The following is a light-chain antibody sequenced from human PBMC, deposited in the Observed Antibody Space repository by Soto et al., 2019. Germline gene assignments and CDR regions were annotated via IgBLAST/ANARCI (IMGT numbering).Light chain of an antibody. CDR2: DVS. J-gene: IGKJ1*01. V-gene: IGKV1-5*01. CDR1: QSISSW. CDR3: QQYHRFWT. Sequence: DIQMTQSPSTLSASVGDRVTITCRASQSISSWLAWYQQKPGKAPKLLIFDVSNLESGVPSRFVGSGSGTEFTLTISILQPDDFATYYCQQYHRFWTFGQGTRVEIK.